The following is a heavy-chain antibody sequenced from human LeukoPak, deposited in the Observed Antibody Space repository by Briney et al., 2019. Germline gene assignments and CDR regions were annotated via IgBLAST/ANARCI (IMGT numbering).Heavy chain of an antibody. CDR1: GGSISGYH. J-gene: IGHJ6*02. Sequence: SETLSLTCTVSGGSISGYHWGWIRQPVGKGLEWIGRIYTSGSTNYNPSLKSRVTMSVDTSKNQFSLKLNSVTAADTAVYYCARVPIQTGITMVRGVPYGMDVWGQGTTVTVSS. CDR3: ARVPIQTGITMVRGVPYGMDV. CDR2: IYTSGST. D-gene: IGHD3-10*01. V-gene: IGHV4-4*07.